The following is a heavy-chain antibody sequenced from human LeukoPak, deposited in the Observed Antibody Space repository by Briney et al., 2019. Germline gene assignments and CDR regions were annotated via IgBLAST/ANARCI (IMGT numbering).Heavy chain of an antibody. J-gene: IGHJ4*02. V-gene: IGHV3-21*01. CDR1: GFTFSSYS. CDR3: ARDTGYCSGGSCWDNSFDY. Sequence: GGSLRLSCAASGFTFSSYSMNWVRQAPGKGLEWVSSISSSSSYIYYADSVKGRFTISRDNAKNSLYLQMNSLRAEDTAVYYCARDTGYCSGGSCWDNSFDYWGQGTLVTVSS. D-gene: IGHD2-15*01. CDR2: ISSSSSYI.